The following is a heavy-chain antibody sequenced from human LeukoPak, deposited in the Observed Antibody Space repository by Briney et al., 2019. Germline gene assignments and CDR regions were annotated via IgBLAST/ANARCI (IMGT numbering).Heavy chain of an antibody. CDR1: GGSTTVFY. J-gene: IGHJ4*02. CDR3: ARVGMGYHREGRFDY. D-gene: IGHD5-12*01. V-gene: IGHV4-59*08. Sequence: PSETLSLTCTISGGSTTVFYWSWVRQTPGKELEWIGDIYDNGSPRYNPSLKSRVTISIDTPKDQFSLKMTSATAADTAVYYCARVGMGYHREGRFDYWGQGILVTVSS. CDR2: IYDNGSP.